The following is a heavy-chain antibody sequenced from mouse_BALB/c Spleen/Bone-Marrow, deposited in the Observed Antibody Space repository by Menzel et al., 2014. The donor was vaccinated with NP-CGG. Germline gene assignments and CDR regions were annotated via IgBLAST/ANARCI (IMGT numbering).Heavy chain of an antibody. CDR1: GFTFSSYG. Sequence: EVKLQESGGDLVKPGGSLKLSCAASGFTFSSYGMSWVRQTPDKRLEWVATISSGGIYTYYPDSVKGRFTISRDNAKNTLYLQMSSLKSEDTAMYYCTRRTGTDYYAMDYWGQGTSVSVSS. J-gene: IGHJ4*01. CDR3: TRRTGTDYYAMDY. CDR2: ISSGGIYT. V-gene: IGHV5-6*02. D-gene: IGHD4-1*01.